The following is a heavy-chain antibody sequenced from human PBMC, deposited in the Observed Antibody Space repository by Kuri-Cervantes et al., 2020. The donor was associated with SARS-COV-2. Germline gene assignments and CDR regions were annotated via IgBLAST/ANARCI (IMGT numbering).Heavy chain of an antibody. D-gene: IGHD3-3*01. CDR1: GGSISSYY. V-gene: IGHV4-59*01. Sequence: SEPRSPTCTVSGGSISSYYWSWIWQPPGKGLEWIGYIYYSGSTNYNPSLKSRVTISVDTSKNQFSLKLSSVTAAVTAVYYCASITIFGVVISGAFDIWGQGTMVTVSS. CDR3: ASITIFGVVISGAFDI. J-gene: IGHJ3*02. CDR2: IYYSGST.